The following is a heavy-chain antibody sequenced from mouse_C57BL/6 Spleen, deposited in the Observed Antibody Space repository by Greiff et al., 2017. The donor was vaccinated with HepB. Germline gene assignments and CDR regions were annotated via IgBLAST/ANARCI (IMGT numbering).Heavy chain of an antibody. CDR3: TRYLTGTGY. CDR1: GYTFTDYE. D-gene: IGHD4-1*01. J-gene: IGHJ2*01. V-gene: IGHV1-15*01. Sequence: QVQLQQSGAELVRPGASVTLSCKASGYTFTDYEMHWVKQTPVHGLEWIGAIDPETGGTAYNQKFKGKAILTADKSSSTAYMALRSLTSEASAVYYCTRYLTGTGYWGQGTTLTVSS. CDR2: IDPETGGT.